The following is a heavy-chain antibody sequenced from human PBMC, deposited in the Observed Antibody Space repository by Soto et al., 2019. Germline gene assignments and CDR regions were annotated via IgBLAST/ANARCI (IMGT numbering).Heavy chain of an antibody. J-gene: IGHJ3*02. CDR1: GYTFTSYY. CDR2: INPSGGST. D-gene: IGHD3-22*01. Sequence: ASVKVSCKASGYTFTSYYMHWVRQAPGQGLEWMGIINPSGGSTSYAQKFQGRATMTRDTSTSTVYMELSSLRSEDTAVYYCARNGITMIVGGAFDIWGQGTMVTVSS. CDR3: ARNGITMIVGGAFDI. V-gene: IGHV1-46*01.